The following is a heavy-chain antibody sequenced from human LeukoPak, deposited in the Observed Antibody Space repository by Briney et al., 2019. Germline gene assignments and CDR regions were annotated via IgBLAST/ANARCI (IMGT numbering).Heavy chain of an antibody. V-gene: IGHV4-34*01. Sequence: NPSETLSLTCAVSGGSFSAFFWRWIRQPPGKGLEWIGDVGHSGSADYNPSLKSRVTISVDTSKNQFSLKLSSVTAADTAVYYCARVSSWHKSFDYWGQGTLVTVSS. CDR2: VGHSGSA. J-gene: IGHJ4*02. D-gene: IGHD6-13*01. CDR1: GGSFSAFF. CDR3: ARVSSWHKSFDY.